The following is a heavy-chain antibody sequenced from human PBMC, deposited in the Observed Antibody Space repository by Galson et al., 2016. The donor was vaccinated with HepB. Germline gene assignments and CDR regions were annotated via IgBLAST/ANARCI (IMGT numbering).Heavy chain of an antibody. Sequence: SLRLSCAASGFTFNTFGMHWVRQAPGKGLEWVAIISYDGSNKYYADSVKGRFTISRDNSKNTLYLQMNSLRAEDTAVYYCAKSGRYYGVDHFDYWGQGTLVTVSS. CDR2: ISYDGSNK. CDR3: AKSGRYYGVDHFDY. D-gene: IGHD4-17*01. J-gene: IGHJ4*02. CDR1: GFTFNTFG. V-gene: IGHV3-30*18.